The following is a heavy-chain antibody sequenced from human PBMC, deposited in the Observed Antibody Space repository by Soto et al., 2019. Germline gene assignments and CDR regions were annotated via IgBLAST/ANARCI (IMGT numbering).Heavy chain of an antibody. CDR2: ISSSSSTI. D-gene: IGHD3-22*01. V-gene: IGHV3-48*02. Sequence: GGSLRLSCAASGFTFSSYSMNWVRQAPGKGLEWVSYISSSSSTIYYADSVKGRFTISRDNAKNSLYLQMNSLRDEDTAVYYCARGGSSHYYYDSSGYNWFDPWGQGTLVTVSS. CDR1: GFTFSSYS. J-gene: IGHJ5*02. CDR3: ARGGSSHYYYDSSGYNWFDP.